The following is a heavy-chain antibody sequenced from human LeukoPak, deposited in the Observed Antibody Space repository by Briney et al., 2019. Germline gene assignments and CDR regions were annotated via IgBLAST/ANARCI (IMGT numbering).Heavy chain of an antibody. CDR2: IIPIFGTA. J-gene: IGHJ4*02. V-gene: IGHV1-69*05. Sequence: SVKVSCKASGGTFSSYAISWVRQAPGQGLEWMGGIIPIFGTANYAQKFQGRVTITTDESTSTAYMEPSSLRSEDTAVYYCARESDSSGYLNYWGQGTLVTVSS. CDR1: GGTFSSYA. D-gene: IGHD3-22*01. CDR3: ARESDSSGYLNY.